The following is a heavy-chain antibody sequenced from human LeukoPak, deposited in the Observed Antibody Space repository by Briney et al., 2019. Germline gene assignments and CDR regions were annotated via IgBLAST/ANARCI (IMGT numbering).Heavy chain of an antibody. J-gene: IGHJ4*02. CDR1: GGSFSGYY. CDR3: ARDKAAAGLRTFDY. Sequence: SETLSLTCAVYGGSFSGYYWSWIRQPPGKGLEWIGEINHSGSTNYNPSLKSRFTISLDTSKNQISLKLSSVTAADTAVYYCARDKAAAGLRTFDYWGQGTLVTVSS. D-gene: IGHD6-13*01. V-gene: IGHV4-34*01. CDR2: INHSGST.